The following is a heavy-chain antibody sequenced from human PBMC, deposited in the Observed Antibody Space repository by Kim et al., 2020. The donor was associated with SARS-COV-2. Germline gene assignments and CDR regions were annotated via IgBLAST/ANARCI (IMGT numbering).Heavy chain of an antibody. Sequence: SETLSLTCTVSGGSISSYYWSWIRQPPGKGLEWIGYIYYSGSTNYNHSLKSRVTISVDTSKNQFPLKLSSVTAADTAVYYCARGAYLGGSYYYGMDVWGQGTTVTVSS. D-gene: IGHD1-26*01. J-gene: IGHJ6*02. CDR3: ARGAYLGGSYYYGMDV. CDR2: IYYSGST. V-gene: IGHV4-59*01. CDR1: GGSISSYY.